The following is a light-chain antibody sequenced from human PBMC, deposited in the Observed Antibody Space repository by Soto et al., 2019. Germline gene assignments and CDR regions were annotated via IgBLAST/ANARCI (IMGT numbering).Light chain of an antibody. J-gene: IGKJ1*01. CDR1: QSISIW. Sequence: DIQMTQSPSTLSASVGDRVTITCRASQSISIWLAWYQQKPGKAPKILIYKASSLESGVPSRFSGDGSVTEFSLTISSLQPDDFATYYCQQYSTYTPRTFGQGTKVEIK. V-gene: IGKV1-5*03. CDR3: QQYSTYTPRT. CDR2: KAS.